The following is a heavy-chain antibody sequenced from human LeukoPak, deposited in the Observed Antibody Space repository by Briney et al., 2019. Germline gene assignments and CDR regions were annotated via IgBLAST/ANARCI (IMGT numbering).Heavy chain of an antibody. J-gene: IGHJ4*02. CDR1: GYTLTELS. V-gene: IGHV1-24*01. Sequence: ASVKVSCKVSGYTLTELSMHWVRQAPGIGLEWMGGFDPEDGETIYAQKFQGRVTMTEDTSTDTAYMELSSLRSEDTAVYYCAKAASDYYDSNPFNYWGQGTLVTVSS. D-gene: IGHD3-22*01. CDR2: FDPEDGET. CDR3: AKAASDYYDSNPFNY.